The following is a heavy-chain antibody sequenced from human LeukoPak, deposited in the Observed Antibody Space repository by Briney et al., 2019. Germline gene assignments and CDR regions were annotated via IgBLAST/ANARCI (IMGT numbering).Heavy chain of an antibody. CDR3: ARTMGTSTSSTLDY. CDR2: IYPGDSDT. J-gene: IGHJ4*02. Sequence: ESLKISCKGSGYSFTTYWITWVRQMPGKGLEWMGIIYPGDSDTRYSPSFQGQVTISADKSITTAYLQWSSPKASDTAIYYCARTMGTSTSSTLDYWGQGTLVTVSS. CDR1: GYSFTTYW. D-gene: IGHD2-2*01. V-gene: IGHV5-51*01.